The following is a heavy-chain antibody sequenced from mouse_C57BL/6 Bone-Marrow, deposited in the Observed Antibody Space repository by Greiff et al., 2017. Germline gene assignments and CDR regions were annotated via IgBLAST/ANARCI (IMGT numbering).Heavy chain of an antibody. CDR3: AREGTTVLATDWYFDV. Sequence: QVQLQQSGPELVKPGASVKISCKASGYAFSSSWMNWVKQRPGKGLEWIGRFYPGDGDTNYNGKFKGKATLTAEKSTSTAYMQLSSLTSEDSAVYFCAREGTTVLATDWYFDVWGTGTTVTVSS. D-gene: IGHD1-1*01. J-gene: IGHJ1*03. CDR1: GYAFSSSW. V-gene: IGHV1-82*01. CDR2: FYPGDGDT.